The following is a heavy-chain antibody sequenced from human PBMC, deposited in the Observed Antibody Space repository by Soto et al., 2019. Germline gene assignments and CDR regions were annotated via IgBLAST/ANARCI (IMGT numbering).Heavy chain of an antibody. D-gene: IGHD1-26*01. CDR2: ISSSGGST. J-gene: IGHJ4*02. CDR3: GNDFGLGPMCFDS. V-gene: IGHV3-23*01. CDR1: GFTFRNFA. Sequence: PVESRAFSGAASGFTFRNFAMSWISQAARKGLEWVSGISSSGGSTYNTDSVKGRCTISRDNSMDTVYLQMNSLRPEDAAVYYCGNDFGLGPMCFDSSGLGTPVTVSS.